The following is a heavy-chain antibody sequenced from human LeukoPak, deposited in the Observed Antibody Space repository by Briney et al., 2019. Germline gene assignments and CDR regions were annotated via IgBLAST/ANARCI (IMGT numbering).Heavy chain of an antibody. CDR1: GYRFSGYY. V-gene: IGHV1-2*02. J-gene: IGHJ3*02. CDR2: IDTSSGGT. CDR3: ARAPSTAAFDI. D-gene: IGHD6-25*01. Sequence: ASVKVSCKASGYRFSGYYVHWVRQAPGPGLEWMGYIDTSSGGTNFAQKFQGRVTMTRDTSISTAYMELSNLRSDDTAVYFCARAPSTAAFDIWGQGTMVTVSS.